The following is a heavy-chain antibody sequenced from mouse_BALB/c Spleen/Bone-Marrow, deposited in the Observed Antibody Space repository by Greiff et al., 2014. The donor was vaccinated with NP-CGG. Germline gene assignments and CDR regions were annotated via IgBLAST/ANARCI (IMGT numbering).Heavy chain of an antibody. CDR2: ISNGGGST. CDR3: ARESYGYAMDY. D-gene: IGHD1-1*01. J-gene: IGHJ4*01. V-gene: IGHV5-12*02. CDR1: GFTFSDYY. Sequence: EVKLMESGGGLVQPGGSLKLSCATSGFTFSDYYMFWVRQTPDKRLEWVAYISNGGGSTYYPDTVKGRFTISRDNAKNTLYLQMSRLKSEDTAMYYCARESYGYAMDYWGQGTSVTVSS.